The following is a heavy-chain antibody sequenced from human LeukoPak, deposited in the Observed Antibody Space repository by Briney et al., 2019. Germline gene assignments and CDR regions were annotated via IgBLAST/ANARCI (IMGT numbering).Heavy chain of an antibody. CDR2: ISAYNGNT. CDR3: ARDPSITMVRGVIWDDAFDI. CDR1: GYTFTSYG. D-gene: IGHD3-10*01. J-gene: IGHJ3*02. V-gene: IGHV1-18*01. Sequence: ASVKVSCKASGYTFTSYGISWVRQAPGQGLEWMGWISAYNGNTNYAQKLQGRVTMTTDTSTSTAYMELRSLRSDDTAVYYCARDPSITMVRGVIWDDAFDIWGQGTMVTVSS.